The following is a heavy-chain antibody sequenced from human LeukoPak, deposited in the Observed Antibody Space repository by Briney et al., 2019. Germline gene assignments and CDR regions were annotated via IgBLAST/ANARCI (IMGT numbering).Heavy chain of an antibody. CDR3: ARGGGFYYYMDV. Sequence: SETLSLTCAVYGGSFSGYYWSWIRQPPGKGLEWIGEINHSGSTNYNPSLKSRVTISVDTSKNQFSLKLSPVTAADTAVYYCARGGGFYYYMDVWGKGTTVTVSS. V-gene: IGHV4-34*01. CDR1: GGSFSGYY. CDR2: INHSGST. D-gene: IGHD3-10*01. J-gene: IGHJ6*03.